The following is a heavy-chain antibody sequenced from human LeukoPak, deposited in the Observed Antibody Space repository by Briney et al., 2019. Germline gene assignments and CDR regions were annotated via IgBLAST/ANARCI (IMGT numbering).Heavy chain of an antibody. V-gene: IGHV4-59*01. D-gene: IGHD6-6*01. CDR3: ARDFPDSSSSRRFDY. CDR2: IYYSGST. J-gene: IGHJ4*02. CDR1: GGSISSYY. Sequence: SETLSLTCTVSGGSISSYYWSWIRQPPGKGLEWIGYIYYSGSTNYNPSLKSRVTISVDTSKHQFSLKLSSVTAADTAVYYCARDFPDSSSSRRFDYWGQGTLVTVSS.